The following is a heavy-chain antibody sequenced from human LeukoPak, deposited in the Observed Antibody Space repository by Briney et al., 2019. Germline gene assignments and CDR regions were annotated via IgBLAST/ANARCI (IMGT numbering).Heavy chain of an antibody. Sequence: ASVEVSCKASGYTFTSYDINWVRQATGQGLEWMGWMNPNSGNTGYAQKFQGRVTMTRNTSISTAYMELSSLRSEDTAVYYCAREGLTYYYDSSGYSDEPLFDYWGQGTLVTVSS. J-gene: IGHJ4*02. CDR1: GYTFTSYD. CDR3: AREGLTYYYDSSGYSDEPLFDY. CDR2: MNPNSGNT. V-gene: IGHV1-8*01. D-gene: IGHD3-22*01.